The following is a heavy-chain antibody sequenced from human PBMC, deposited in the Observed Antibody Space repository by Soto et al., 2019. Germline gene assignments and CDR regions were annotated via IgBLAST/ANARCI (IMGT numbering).Heavy chain of an antibody. CDR3: ARGGDIVVVAADYGMDV. J-gene: IGHJ6*02. Sequence: SVKVSCKASGYTFTNYALHWVRQAPGQRLEWMGWINPGNGNTKSSQKFQGRVTITRDTSASTAYMELSSLRSEDTAVYYCARGGDIVVVAADYGMDVWGQGTTVTVSS. CDR1: GYTFTNYA. CDR2: INPGNGNT. D-gene: IGHD2-15*01. V-gene: IGHV1-3*01.